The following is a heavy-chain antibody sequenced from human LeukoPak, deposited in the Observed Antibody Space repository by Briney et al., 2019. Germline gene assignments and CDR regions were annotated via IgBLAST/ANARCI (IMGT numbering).Heavy chain of an antibody. J-gene: IGHJ4*02. CDR1: GGSISSYY. Sequence: SETLSLTCTVSGGSISSYYWSWLRQPPGKGLEWIGYIYYSGSTNYNPSLKSRVTISVDTSKNQFSLKLSSVTAADTAVYYCAREVATGLDYWGQGTLVTVSS. D-gene: IGHD5-12*01. CDR3: AREVATGLDY. V-gene: IGHV4-59*01. CDR2: IYYSGST.